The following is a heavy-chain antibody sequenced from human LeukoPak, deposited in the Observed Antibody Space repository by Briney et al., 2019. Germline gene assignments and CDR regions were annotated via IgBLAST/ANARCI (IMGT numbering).Heavy chain of an antibody. CDR1: GFTFSSYG. Sequence: PGGSLRLSCAASGFTFSSYGMHWVRQAPGKGLEWVAFIRYDGSNKYYADSVKGRFTISRDNSKNTLYLQMNSLRAEDTAVYYCAREWLLWEDPGGFHPWGQGTLVTVSS. CDR2: IRYDGSNK. J-gene: IGHJ5*02. CDR3: AREWLLWEDPGGFHP. D-gene: IGHD3-3*01. V-gene: IGHV3-30*02.